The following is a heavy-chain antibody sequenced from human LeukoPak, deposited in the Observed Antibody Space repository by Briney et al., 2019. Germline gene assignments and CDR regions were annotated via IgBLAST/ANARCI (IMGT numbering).Heavy chain of an antibody. CDR2: IIPIFGTA. Sequence: SVKVSCKASGGTFSSYAISWVRQAPGQGLEWMGGIIPIFGTANYAQKFQGRVTITADESTSTAYMELSSLRSDDTAVYYCAREAPGIAAAGLFDYWGQGTLVTVSS. CDR3: AREAPGIAAAGLFDY. CDR1: GGTFSSYA. D-gene: IGHD6-13*01. J-gene: IGHJ4*02. V-gene: IGHV1-69*01.